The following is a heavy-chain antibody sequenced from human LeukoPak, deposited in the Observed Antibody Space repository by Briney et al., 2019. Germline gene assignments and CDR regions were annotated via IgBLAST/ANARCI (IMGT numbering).Heavy chain of an antibody. D-gene: IGHD6-13*01. V-gene: IGHV4-59*12. J-gene: IGHJ5*02. Sequence: PSETLSLTCTVSGGSISSYYWSWIRQPPGKGLEWIGYIYYSGSTNYNPSLKSRVTISVDTSKNQFSLKLSSVTAADTAVYYCAREVDGIAAADPAYNWFDPWGQGTLVTVSS. CDR1: GGSISSYY. CDR3: AREVDGIAAADPAYNWFDP. CDR2: IYYSGST.